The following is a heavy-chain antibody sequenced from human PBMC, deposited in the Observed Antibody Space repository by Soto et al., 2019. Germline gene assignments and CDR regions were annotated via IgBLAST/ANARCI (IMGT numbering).Heavy chain of an antibody. CDR2: INPSGGST. Sequence: QVQLVQSGAEVKKPGASVKVSCKASGYTFTSYYMHWVRQAPGQGLEWMGIINPSGGSTSYAQKFQGRVTMTRDTSTSTVYMELSSLRSEDTAVYYCARDDIVVVPAAFDYYYGMDVWGQGTTVTVSS. V-gene: IGHV1-46*01. J-gene: IGHJ6*02. CDR3: ARDDIVVVPAAFDYYYGMDV. D-gene: IGHD2-2*01. CDR1: GYTFTSYY.